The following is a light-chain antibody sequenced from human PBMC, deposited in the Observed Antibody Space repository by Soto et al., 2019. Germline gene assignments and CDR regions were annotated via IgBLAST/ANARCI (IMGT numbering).Light chain of an antibody. V-gene: IGLV2-14*01. CDR1: SSDVGGYHY. Sequence: QSALSQPASVSGSPGQSITISCAGTSSDVGGYHYVSWYQQHPGKAPKLMISEVSNRPSGVSNRFSGSKSGNTASLTISGLQAEDEADYYCSSYTGTSTLVFGGGTKLTVL. CDR2: EVS. CDR3: SSYTGTSTLV. J-gene: IGLJ3*02.